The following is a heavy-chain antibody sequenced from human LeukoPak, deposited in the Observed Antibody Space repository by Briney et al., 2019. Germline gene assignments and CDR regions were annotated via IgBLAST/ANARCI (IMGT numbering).Heavy chain of an antibody. V-gene: IGHV3-33*08. Sequence: GGSLRLSCAASGFTFSSYAMSWVRQAPGEGLEWVAVIWSDGSDKYYSDSVKGRFTISRDNSKNTLYLQMNSLRAEDTAVYYCARDRGYSYIDYWGQGTLVTVSS. CDR3: ARDRGYSYIDY. D-gene: IGHD5-18*01. CDR2: IWSDGSDK. J-gene: IGHJ4*02. CDR1: GFTFSSYA.